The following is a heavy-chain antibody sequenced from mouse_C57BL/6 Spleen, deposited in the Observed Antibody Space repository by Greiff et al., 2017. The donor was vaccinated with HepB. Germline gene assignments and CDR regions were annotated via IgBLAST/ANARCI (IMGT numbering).Heavy chain of an antibody. J-gene: IGHJ2*01. D-gene: IGHD1-1*01. V-gene: IGHV1-72*01. CDR3: ARTEIYYYGSSFFDY. CDR1: GYTFTSYW. CDR2: IDPNSGGT. Sequence: QVQLQQSGTELVKPGASVKLSCKASGYTFTSYWMHWVKQRPGQGLEWIGRIDPNSGGTKYNEKFKSKATLTVDKPSSTAYMQLSSLTSEDSAVYYCARTEIYYYGSSFFDYWGQGTTLTVSS.